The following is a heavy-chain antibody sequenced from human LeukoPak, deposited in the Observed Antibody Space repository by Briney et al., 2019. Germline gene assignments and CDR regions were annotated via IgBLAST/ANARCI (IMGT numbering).Heavy chain of an antibody. J-gene: IGHJ4*02. V-gene: IGHV4-39*01. CDR1: GGSISSYY. D-gene: IGHD2-2*01. CDR2: IYYSGST. CDR3: ARHETSWPRAIEY. Sequence: SETLSLTCTVSGGSISSYYWGWIRQPPGKGLEWIGSIYYSGSTYYNPSLKSRATISVDTSKNQFSLKLSSVTAADTAVYYCARHETSWPRAIEYWSQGTLVTVSS.